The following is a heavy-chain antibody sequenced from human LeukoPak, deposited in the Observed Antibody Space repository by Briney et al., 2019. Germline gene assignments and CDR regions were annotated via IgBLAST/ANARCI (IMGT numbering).Heavy chain of an antibody. CDR2: INHSGST. J-gene: IGHJ4*02. CDR3: ASSYYYDSSGYYTPFDY. V-gene: IGHV4-34*01. Sequence: PSETLSLTCAVYRGSFSGYYWSWIRQPPGKGLEWIGEINHSGSTNYNPSLKSRVTISVDTSKNQFSLKLSSVPAADTAVYYCASSYYYDSSGYYTPFDYWGQGTLVTVSS. CDR1: RGSFSGYY. D-gene: IGHD3-22*01.